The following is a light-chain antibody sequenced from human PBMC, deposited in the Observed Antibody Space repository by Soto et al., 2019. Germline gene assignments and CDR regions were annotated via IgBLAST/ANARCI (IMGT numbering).Light chain of an antibody. Sequence: EIVMTQSPATLSVSPGERAILSCRASQSVRSNLAWYQQKPGQAPRLLIYDASTRATGIPARFSGSGSGTEFTLTISSLQSEDFAVYYCQHYNNWPPWTFGQGTKVEIK. CDR2: DAS. J-gene: IGKJ1*01. CDR1: QSVRSN. CDR3: QHYNNWPPWT. V-gene: IGKV3-15*01.